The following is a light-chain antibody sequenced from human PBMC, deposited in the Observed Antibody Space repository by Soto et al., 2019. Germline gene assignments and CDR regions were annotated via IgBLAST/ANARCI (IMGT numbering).Light chain of an antibody. CDR3: QQYNNWPFS. CDR2: DVS. V-gene: IGKV3-15*01. CDR1: QSFTTN. Sequence: EMVLTQSPGTLSLSPGERATLSCRASQSFTTNFAWYQQKSGQSPRLLIYDVSTRATGVPARFSGTGSETDFTLTISGLQSEDSAVYFCQQYNNWPFSFGQGTRLEIK. J-gene: IGKJ5*01.